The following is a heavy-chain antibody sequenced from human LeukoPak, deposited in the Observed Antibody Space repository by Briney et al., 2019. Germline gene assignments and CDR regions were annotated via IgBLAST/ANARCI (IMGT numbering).Heavy chain of an antibody. CDR3: AKDSMTTVSDYYYGMDV. CDR2: ISYDGSNK. V-gene: IGHV3-30*04. CDR1: GFTFSSYA. D-gene: IGHD4-17*01. Sequence: GRSLRLSCAASGFTFSSYAMHWVRQTPGKGLEWVVVISYDGSNKYYADSVKGRFTISRDNSKNTLYLQMNSLRAEDTAVYYCAKDSMTTVSDYYYGMDVWGQGTTVTVSS. J-gene: IGHJ6*02.